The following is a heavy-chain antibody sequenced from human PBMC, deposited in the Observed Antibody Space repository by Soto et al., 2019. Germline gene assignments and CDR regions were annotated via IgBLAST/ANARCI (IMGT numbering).Heavy chain of an antibody. D-gene: IGHD2-15*01. Sequence: QVQLVESGGGVVQPGRSLRLSCAASGFTFSRFAMHWVRQAPGKGLEWVAFISNDGVNEYYADSVKGRFAISRDNAKNQLFVKIKSLRAEDTAVYFCGRALHGKYPYFDYWGHGTLVTFSS. J-gene: IGHJ4*01. CDR3: GRALHGKYPYFDY. CDR1: GFTFSRFA. CDR2: ISNDGVNE. V-gene: IGHV3-30*09.